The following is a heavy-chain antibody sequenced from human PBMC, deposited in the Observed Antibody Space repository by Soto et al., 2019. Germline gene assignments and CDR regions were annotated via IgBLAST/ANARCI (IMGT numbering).Heavy chain of an antibody. CDR3: AKQDTTTSYYFGY. Sequence: GGSLRLSCAASGFTFSSYSMNWVRQAPGKGLEWVSYISSSSSTIYYADSVKGRFTISRDNSKSSLYLQMDSLRAEDTAVYYCAKQDTTTSYYFGYWGQGTLVTVSS. J-gene: IGHJ4*02. CDR2: ISSSSSTI. CDR1: GFTFSSYS. V-gene: IGHV3-48*01. D-gene: IGHD4-17*01.